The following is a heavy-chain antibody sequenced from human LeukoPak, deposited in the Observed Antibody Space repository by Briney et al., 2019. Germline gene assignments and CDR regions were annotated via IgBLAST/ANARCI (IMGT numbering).Heavy chain of an antibody. CDR3: ARAWSDGTGYFIDF. J-gene: IGHJ4*02. CDR1: GVSISSYY. CDR2: MYSSGRN. V-gene: IGHV4-59*01. D-gene: IGHD3-22*01. Sequence: SETLSLTCSVSGVSISSYYWSWVRQPPGKGLEWIGYMYSSGRNNYNSSLKSRVTIALDTTQNQFSPKLRSVTAADTPVYYCARAWSDGTGYFIDFWGQGILVAVSS.